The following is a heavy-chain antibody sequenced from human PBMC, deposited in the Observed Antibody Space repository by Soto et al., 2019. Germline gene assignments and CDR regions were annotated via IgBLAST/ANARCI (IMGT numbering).Heavy chain of an antibody. CDR3: ASHSSDEEYYYYGMDV. CDR1: GGSVSSGSYY. D-gene: IGHD5-12*01. Sequence: SETLSLTCTVSGGSVSSGSYYWSWIRQPPGKGLEWIGYIYYSGSTNYNPSLKSRVTISVDTSKNQFSLKLSSVTAADTAVYYCASHSSDEEYYYYGMDVWGQGTTVTVSS. CDR2: IYYSGST. V-gene: IGHV4-61*01. J-gene: IGHJ6*02.